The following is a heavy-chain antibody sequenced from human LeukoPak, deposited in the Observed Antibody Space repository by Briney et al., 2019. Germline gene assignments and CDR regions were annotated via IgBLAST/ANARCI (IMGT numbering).Heavy chain of an antibody. V-gene: IGHV1-2*02. CDR2: INPNSGDT. Sequence: ASVKVSCKASGYTFTGYYMHWVRQAPGQGLEWMGWINPNSGDTNYAQKFQGRVTMTRDTSISTAYMELSRLRSDDTAVYYCARVGGYGRAFDIWGQGTMVTVSS. J-gene: IGHJ3*02. CDR1: GYTFTGYY. D-gene: IGHD5-18*01. CDR3: ARVGGYGRAFDI.